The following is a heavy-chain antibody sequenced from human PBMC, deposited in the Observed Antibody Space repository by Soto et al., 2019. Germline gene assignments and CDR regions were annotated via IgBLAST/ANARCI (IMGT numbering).Heavy chain of an antibody. V-gene: IGHV4-31*03. CDR2: IYYSGST. CDR1: GGSISSGGYY. J-gene: IGHJ4*02. D-gene: IGHD1-26*01. Sequence: PSETLSLTCTVSGGSISSGGYYWSWIRQHPGKGLEWIGYIYYSGSTYYNPSLKSRVTISVDTSKNQFSLKLSSVTAEDTAVYYCTTQEIVGATGYWGQGTLVTVSS. CDR3: TTQEIVGATGY.